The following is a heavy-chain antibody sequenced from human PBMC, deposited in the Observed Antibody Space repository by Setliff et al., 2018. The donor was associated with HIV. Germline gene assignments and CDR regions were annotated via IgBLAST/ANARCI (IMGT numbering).Heavy chain of an antibody. J-gene: IGHJ5*02. D-gene: IGHD6-19*01. Sequence: PSETLSLTCTVSGGSISSSSYYWGWIRQPPGKGLEWIGSIYYSGSTYYNPSLKSRVTISVDTSKNQFSLKLSSVTAADTAVYYCARAPLGSGWYPNWFDPWGQGTLVTVSS. CDR2: IYYSGST. CDR1: GGSISSSSYY. CDR3: ARAPLGSGWYPNWFDP. V-gene: IGHV4-39*01.